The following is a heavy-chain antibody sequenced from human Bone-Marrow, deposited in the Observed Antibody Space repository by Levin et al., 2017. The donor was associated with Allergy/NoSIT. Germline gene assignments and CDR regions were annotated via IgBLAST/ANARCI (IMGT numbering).Heavy chain of an antibody. D-gene: IGHD5-24*01. Sequence: SQTLSLTCAVSGGSISSGDYSWNWIRQPPGKGLEWIGYIYHSGLTYYNPSLTSRVTISIDTSKNQFSLKLTSVTAADTAVYYCARSSGGDDYSLDSWGQGTLVTVSS. CDR2: IYHSGLT. V-gene: IGHV4-30-2*01. CDR3: ARSSGGDDYSLDS. CDR1: GGSISSGDYS. J-gene: IGHJ4*02.